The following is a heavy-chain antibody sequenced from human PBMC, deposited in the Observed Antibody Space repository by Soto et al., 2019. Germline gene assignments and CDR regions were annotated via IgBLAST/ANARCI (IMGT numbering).Heavy chain of an antibody. Sequence: PSETLSLTCTVSGGSISSGGYYWSWIRQHPGKGLEWIGYIYYSGSTYYNPSLKSRVTISVDTSKNQFSLKLSSVTAADTAVYYCAREGKQSTDYWGQGTLVTVSS. CDR1: GGSISSGGYY. CDR2: IYYSGST. V-gene: IGHV4-31*03. J-gene: IGHJ4*02. CDR3: AREGKQSTDY. D-gene: IGHD6-19*01.